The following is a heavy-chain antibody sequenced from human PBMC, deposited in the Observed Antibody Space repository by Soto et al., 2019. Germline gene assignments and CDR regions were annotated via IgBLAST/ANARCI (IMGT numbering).Heavy chain of an antibody. D-gene: IGHD3-22*01. V-gene: IGHV1-18*04. CDR1: GYTFTSYG. CDR2: ISAYNGNT. Sequence: ASVKVSCKASGYTFTSYGISWVRQAPGQGLEWTGWISAYNGNTNYAQKLQGRVTMTTDTSTSTAYMELRSLRSDDTAVYYCALPDYYDSSGYYPAHYWGQGTLVTVSS. J-gene: IGHJ4*02. CDR3: ALPDYYDSSGYYPAHY.